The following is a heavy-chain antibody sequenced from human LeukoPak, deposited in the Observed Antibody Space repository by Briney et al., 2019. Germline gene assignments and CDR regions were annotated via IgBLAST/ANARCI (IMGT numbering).Heavy chain of an antibody. J-gene: IGHJ4*02. V-gene: IGHV3-23*01. CDR2: ISGGGDIT. Sequence: GGSLRLSCAASGFNFANHAMSWVRQTPGKGLEWVSAISGGGDITYYADSVTGRFTISRDNSKDTLFPQMHSLRPGDTAVYYCAKDLRGSYGEFDYWGQGTLVTVSS. D-gene: IGHD5-18*01. CDR1: GFNFANHA. CDR3: AKDLRGSYGEFDY.